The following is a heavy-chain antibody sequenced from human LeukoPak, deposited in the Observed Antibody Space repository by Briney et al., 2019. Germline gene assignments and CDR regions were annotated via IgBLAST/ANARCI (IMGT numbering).Heavy chain of an antibody. CDR3: ARDPYSSSSGSGDY. CDR1: GFTFRDYY. Sequence: GGSLRLSCVASGFTFRDYYMSWIRQAPGKGLEWVAVIWYDGRNKHYADSVKGRFTISRDNARNTLFLQMNSLRAEDTAVYYCARDPYSSSSGSGDYWDQGTLVTVSS. D-gene: IGHD6-13*01. CDR2: IWYDGRNK. V-gene: IGHV3-33*08. J-gene: IGHJ4*02.